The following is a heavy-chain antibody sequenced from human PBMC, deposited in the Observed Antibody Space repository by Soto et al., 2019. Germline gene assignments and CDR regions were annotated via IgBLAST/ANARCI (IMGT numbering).Heavy chain of an antibody. CDR1: GGTFSSYA. CDR3: ANVDPNYGMDV. Sequence: QVQLVQSGAEVKKPGSSVKVSCKASGGTFSSYAISWVQQAPGQGLEWMGGIIPIFGTANYAQKFQGRVTITADESTSTAYMELSSLRSEDTAAYYCANVDPNYGMDVWGQGTTVTVSS. D-gene: IGHD5-12*01. J-gene: IGHJ6*02. CDR2: IIPIFGTA. V-gene: IGHV1-69*01.